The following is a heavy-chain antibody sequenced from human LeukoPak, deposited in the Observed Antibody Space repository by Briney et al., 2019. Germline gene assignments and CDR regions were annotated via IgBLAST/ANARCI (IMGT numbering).Heavy chain of an antibody. V-gene: IGHV3-74*03. CDR3: ARAKYSSRWSLDY. Sequence: PGGSLRLSCATSGFTFNIYWMQWVRQVPGKGLVWVSRIDSNGGGATYADSVKGRFTTSRDNDNNTMYLQMNSLRAEDTAIYYCARAKYSSRWSLDYWGQGALVTVSS. CDR2: IDSNGGGA. J-gene: IGHJ4*02. D-gene: IGHD6-13*01. CDR1: GFTFNIYW.